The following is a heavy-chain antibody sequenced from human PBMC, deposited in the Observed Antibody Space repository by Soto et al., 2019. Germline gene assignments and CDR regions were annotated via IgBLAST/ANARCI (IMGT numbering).Heavy chain of an antibody. Sequence: QVQLVQSGAEVKKPGASVKVSCKASGYTFTSYGISWVRQAPGQVLEWMGWISAYNGNTNYAQKLQGRVTMTTDTTTSTAYMELRSLRSDDTAVYYCARANDDYIWGSYRQGGLDYWGQGTLVTVSS. J-gene: IGHJ4*02. CDR1: GYTFTSYG. CDR3: ARANDDYIWGSYRQGGLDY. V-gene: IGHV1-18*01. CDR2: ISAYNGNT. D-gene: IGHD3-16*02.